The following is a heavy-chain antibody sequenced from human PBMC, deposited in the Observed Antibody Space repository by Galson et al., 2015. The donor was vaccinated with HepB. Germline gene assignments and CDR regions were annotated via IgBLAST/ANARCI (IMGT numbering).Heavy chain of an antibody. CDR3: ARGTTRAFDY. V-gene: IGHV1-2*06. CDR2: INCNNGDT. J-gene: IGHJ4*02. CDR1: GYTFSGNY. Sequence: SVKVSCKASGYTFSGNYIYWMRQAPGQGLESIGRINCNNGDTHYVQKFQGRVTMTRDTSISTAYMELSSLTSDDTAVYYCARGTTRAFDYWGQGTLVTVSS. D-gene: IGHD1-14*01.